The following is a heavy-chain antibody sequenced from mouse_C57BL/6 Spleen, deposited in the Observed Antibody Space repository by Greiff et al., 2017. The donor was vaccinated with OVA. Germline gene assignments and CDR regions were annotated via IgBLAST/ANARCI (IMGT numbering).Heavy chain of an antibody. V-gene: IGHV5-17*01. CDR1: GFTFSDYG. CDR3: ARRTGYDGYYGGYFDY. D-gene: IGHD2-3*01. J-gene: IGHJ2*01. CDR2: ISSGSSTI. Sequence: EVKLMESGGGLVKPGGSLKLSCAASGFTFSDYGMHWVRQAPEKGLEWVAYISSGSSTIYYADTVKGRFTISRDNAKNTLFLQMTSLRSEDTAMYYCARRTGYDGYYGGYFDYWGQGTTLTVSS.